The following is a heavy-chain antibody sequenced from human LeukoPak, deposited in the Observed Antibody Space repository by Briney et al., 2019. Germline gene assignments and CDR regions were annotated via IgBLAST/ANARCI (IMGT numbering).Heavy chain of an antibody. CDR3: AREPPYSLDY. CDR2: IYSGGNT. J-gene: IGHJ4*02. V-gene: IGHV3-53*01. D-gene: IGHD2-15*01. Sequence: PGGSLRLSCAASGFTFSTYAMSWVRQAPGKGLEWVSVIYSGGNTYYADSVKGRFTISRDNSKNTLYVQMNSLRAEDTAVYYCAREPPYSLDYWGQGTLVTVSS. CDR1: GFTFSTYA.